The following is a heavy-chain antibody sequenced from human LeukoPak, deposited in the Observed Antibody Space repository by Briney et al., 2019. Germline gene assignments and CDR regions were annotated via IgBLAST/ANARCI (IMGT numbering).Heavy chain of an antibody. CDR1: GGTFSSYA. J-gene: IGHJ6*03. CDR2: IIPIFGTA. V-gene: IGHV1-69*06. Sequence: SVKVSCKASGGTFSSYAISWVRQAPGQGLEWMGGIIPIFGTANYAQKFQGRVTITADKSTSTAYMELSSLRSDDTAVYYCARGHYYYYYMDVWGKGTTVTVSS. CDR3: ARGHYYYYYMDV.